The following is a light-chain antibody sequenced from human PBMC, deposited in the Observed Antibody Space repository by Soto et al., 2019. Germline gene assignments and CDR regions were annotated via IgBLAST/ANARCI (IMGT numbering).Light chain of an antibody. J-gene: IGLJ3*02. CDR2: EVS. Sequence: QSALTQPASVSGSPGQSITISCTGTSSDVGGYNYVSWYQQHPDKAPKLMIYEVSNRPSGVSNRFSGSKSGNTASLTISGLQAEDEADYYCSSHTSSSTWVFGGVTKLTVL. CDR3: SSHTSSSTWV. CDR1: SSDVGGYNY. V-gene: IGLV2-14*01.